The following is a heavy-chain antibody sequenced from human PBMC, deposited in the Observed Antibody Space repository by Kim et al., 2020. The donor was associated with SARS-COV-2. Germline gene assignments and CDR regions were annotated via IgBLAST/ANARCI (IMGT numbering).Heavy chain of an antibody. J-gene: IGHJ4*02. V-gene: IGHV4-4*07. CDR3: ARDDSYGFYFDY. D-gene: IGHD5-18*01. Sequence: NYNPSLKSRVTMSVDTSKNQFSLKLSSVTAADTAVYYCARDDSYGFYFDYWGQGTLVTVSS.